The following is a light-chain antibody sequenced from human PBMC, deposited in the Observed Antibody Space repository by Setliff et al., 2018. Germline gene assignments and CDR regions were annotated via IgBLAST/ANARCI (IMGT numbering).Light chain of an antibody. CDR2: EVS. V-gene: IGLV2-8*01. Sequence: QSVLTQPPSASGSPGQSVTISCTRTSSDVGGINHVSWYQQHPGKAPRLMIFEVSKRPSGVPDRFSGSKSGNTASLTVSGLQAEDEVDYYCSSYAGNYIYVFGTGTKVTVL. J-gene: IGLJ1*01. CDR1: SSDVGGINH. CDR3: SSYAGNYIYV.